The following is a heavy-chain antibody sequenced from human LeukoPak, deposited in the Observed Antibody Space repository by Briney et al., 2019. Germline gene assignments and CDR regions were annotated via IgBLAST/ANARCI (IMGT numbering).Heavy chain of an antibody. CDR3: ARQGANYDILTGYSARDAFDI. J-gene: IGHJ3*02. Sequence: PSETLSLTCTVSGGSISSYYWSWIRHPAGKGLELIGRIYTSGSTNYNPSLKSRVTMSVDTSKNQFSLKLSSVTAADTAVYYCARQGANYDILTGYSARDAFDIWGQGTMVTVSS. CDR1: GGSISSYY. D-gene: IGHD3-9*01. CDR2: IYTSGST. V-gene: IGHV4-4*07.